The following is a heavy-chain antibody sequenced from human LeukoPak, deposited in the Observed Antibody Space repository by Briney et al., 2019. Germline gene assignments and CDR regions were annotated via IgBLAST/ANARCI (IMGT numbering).Heavy chain of an antibody. CDR1: GYSISSGYY. CDR3: ARANWGSYDY. Sequence: SETLSLTCTVSGYSISSGYYWGWIRQPPGKGLEWIGSIYHSGSTYYNPSLKSRVTISVDTSKNQFSLKLSSVTAADTAVYYCARANWGSYDYWGQGTLVTVSS. CDR2: IYHSGST. D-gene: IGHD7-27*01. V-gene: IGHV4-38-2*02. J-gene: IGHJ4*02.